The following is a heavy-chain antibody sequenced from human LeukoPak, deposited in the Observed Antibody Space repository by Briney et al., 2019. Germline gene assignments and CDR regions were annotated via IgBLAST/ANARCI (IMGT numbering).Heavy chain of an antibody. CDR3: ARSPYYYDSSGSDY. D-gene: IGHD3-22*01. Sequence: ASVKVSCKASGYTFTGYYIHWVRQAPGQGLEWMGWINPNSGDTNYAQNFQGRVTMTTDTSTSTAYMELRSLRSDDTAVYYCARSPYYYDSSGSDYWGQGTLVTVSS. J-gene: IGHJ4*02. CDR1: GYTFTGYY. V-gene: IGHV1-2*02. CDR2: INPNSGDT.